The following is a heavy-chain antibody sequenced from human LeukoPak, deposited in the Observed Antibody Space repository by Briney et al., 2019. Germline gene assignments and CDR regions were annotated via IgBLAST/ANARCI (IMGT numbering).Heavy chain of an antibody. CDR1: GYTFTSYY. CDR2: INPSGGST. CDR3: ARDLLSNYCSSTSCQTPYSWFDP. D-gene: IGHD2-2*01. Sequence: GASVKVSCKASGYTFTSYYMHWVRQAPGQGLEWMGIINPSGGSTSYAQKFQGRVTMTRDTSTSTVYMELSSLRSEDTAVYYCARDLLSNYCSSTSCQTPYSWFDPWGQGTLVTVSS. V-gene: IGHV1-46*01. J-gene: IGHJ5*02.